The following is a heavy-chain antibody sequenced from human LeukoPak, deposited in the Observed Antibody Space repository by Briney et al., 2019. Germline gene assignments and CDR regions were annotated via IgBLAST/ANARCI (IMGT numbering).Heavy chain of an antibody. V-gene: IGHV3-23*01. D-gene: IGHD6-13*01. CDR1: GFTFSSDA. CDR3: AKSKVAAAGTGAFDI. J-gene: IGHJ3*02. CDR2: ISASADRI. Sequence: GGSLRLSCAASGFTFSSDAMSWVRQALGKGLEWVSTISASADRINYADSVRGRFIISRDNSKNTLFLQMNSLRAEDTAVYFCAKSKVAAAGTGAFDIWGQGTMVTVSS.